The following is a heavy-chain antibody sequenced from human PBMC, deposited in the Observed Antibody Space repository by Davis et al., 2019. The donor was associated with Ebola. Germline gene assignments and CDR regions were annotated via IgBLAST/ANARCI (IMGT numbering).Heavy chain of an antibody. CDR3: ARLAVAVGY. CDR1: GFTFSSYG. Sequence: GESLKISCAASGFTFSSYGLHWVRQPPGKGLEWVAVIWYDGRNKYYADSVKGRFTISRDNSKNTLYLQMNSLRAEDTAVYYCARLAVAVGYWGQGTLVTVSS. CDR2: IWYDGRNK. J-gene: IGHJ4*02. D-gene: IGHD6-19*01. V-gene: IGHV3-33*01.